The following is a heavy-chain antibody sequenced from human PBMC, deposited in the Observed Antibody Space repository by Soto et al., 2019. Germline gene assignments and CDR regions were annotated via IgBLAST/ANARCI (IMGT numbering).Heavy chain of an antibody. CDR2: IIPNSGTA. J-gene: IGHJ4*02. V-gene: IGHV1-69*01. CDR3: TSTFVGVSADSDY. D-gene: IGHD3-16*01. Sequence: QVQLVQSGAEVKKPGSSVKVSCKASGGTFSSYAISWVRQAPGQGLEWMGGIIPNSGTANYAQNFQGRVTITADESTSKGYMELSILRSEDTAVHDCTSTFVGVSADSDYWGQRTLVTVSS. CDR1: GGTFSSYA.